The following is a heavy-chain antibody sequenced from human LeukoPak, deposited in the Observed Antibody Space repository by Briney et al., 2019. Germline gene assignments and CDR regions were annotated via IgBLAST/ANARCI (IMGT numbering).Heavy chain of an antibody. CDR1: VGSISSYY. V-gene: IGHV4-59*01. D-gene: IGHD6-13*01. CDR3: ARATSSSWYNWFDP. CDR2: IYYSGST. J-gene: IGHJ5*02. Sequence: SETLSLTCTVSVGSISSYYWSWIRQPPGKGLEWIGYIYYSGSTNYNPSLKSRVTISVDTSKNQFSLKLSSVTAADTAVYYCARATSSSWYNWFDPWGQGTLVTVSS.